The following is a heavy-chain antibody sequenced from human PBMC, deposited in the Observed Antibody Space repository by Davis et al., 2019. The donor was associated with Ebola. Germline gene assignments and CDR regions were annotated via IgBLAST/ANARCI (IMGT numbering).Heavy chain of an antibody. Sequence: GESLKISCAASGFTVSSNYMSWVRQAPGKGLEWVSVIYSGGSTDYADSVKGRFTISRDNSKNTLYLQMNSLRAEDTAVYYCAKGGGYCTGGVCYTLDYWGQGTLVTVSS. D-gene: IGHD2-8*02. CDR1: GFTVSSNY. V-gene: IGHV3-53*01. CDR3: AKGGGYCTGGVCYTLDY. J-gene: IGHJ4*02. CDR2: IYSGGST.